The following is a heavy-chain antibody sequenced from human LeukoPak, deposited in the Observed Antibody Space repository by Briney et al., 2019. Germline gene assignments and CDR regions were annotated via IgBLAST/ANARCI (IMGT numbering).Heavy chain of an antibody. D-gene: IGHD5-18*01. CDR2: IYTSGST. J-gene: IGHJ6*02. Sequence: KPSETLSLTCTVSGGSISSGSYYWSWLRQPAGKGLEWIGRIYTSGSTNYNPSLKSRVTISVDTSKNQFSLKLSSVTAADTAVYYCARQRVVEVELGLYYYYGMDVWGQGTTVTVSS. V-gene: IGHV4-61*02. CDR3: ARQRVVEVELGLYYYYGMDV. CDR1: GGSISSGSYY.